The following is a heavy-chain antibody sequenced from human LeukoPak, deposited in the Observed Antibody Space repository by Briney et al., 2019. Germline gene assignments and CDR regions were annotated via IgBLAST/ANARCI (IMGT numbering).Heavy chain of an antibody. CDR3: GRDVGIAAAGLDY. V-gene: IGHV4-4*02. D-gene: IGHD6-13*01. CDR1: GFYFANYAM. Sequence: GSLRLSCAASGFYFANYAMSWVRQPPGKGLEWIGEIYHSGSTNYNPSLKSRVTMSVDKSKNQFSLKLSSVTAADTAVYYCGRDVGIAAAGLDYWGQGTLVTVSS. J-gene: IGHJ4*02. CDR2: IYHSGST.